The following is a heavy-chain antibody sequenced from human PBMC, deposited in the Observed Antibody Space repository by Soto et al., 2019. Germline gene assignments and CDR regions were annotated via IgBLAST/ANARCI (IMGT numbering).Heavy chain of an antibody. J-gene: IGHJ4*02. CDR2: IYYSGST. V-gene: IGHV4-39*01. D-gene: IGHD3-3*01. Sequence: QVQLQESGPGLVKSSETLSLTCTVSGGSISSSSFFWGWIRQPPGRGLEWIGSIYYSGSTYYNSGLKSRVTMSADTSKNQFSLQLRSVTAADTAVYYCARLYGGGYYSPDYWGQGTLVAVSS. CDR1: GGSISSSSFF. CDR3: ARLYGGGYYSPDY.